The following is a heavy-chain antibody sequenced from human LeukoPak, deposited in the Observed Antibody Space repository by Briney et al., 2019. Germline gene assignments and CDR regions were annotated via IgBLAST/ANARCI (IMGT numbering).Heavy chain of an antibody. Sequence: PGGSLRLSCVASGFTFRSYSMNWVRQAPGKGREWVSYISSSSSTIYYADSVEGRFTISRDNAKNSLYLQMNSLRAEDTAVYYCASHYYDSSGFDYWGQGTQVIVSS. J-gene: IGHJ4*02. CDR2: ISSSSSTI. CDR1: GFTFRSYS. V-gene: IGHV3-48*04. D-gene: IGHD3-22*01. CDR3: ASHYYDSSGFDY.